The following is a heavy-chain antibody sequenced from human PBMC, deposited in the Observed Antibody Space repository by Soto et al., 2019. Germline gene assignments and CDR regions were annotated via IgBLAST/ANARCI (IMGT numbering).Heavy chain of an antibody. J-gene: IGHJ3*02. CDR1: GGSISSGGYY. CDR2: IYYSGST. V-gene: IGHV4-31*03. Sequence: QVQLQESGPGLVKPSQTLSLTCTVSGGSISSGGYYWSWIRQHPGKGLEWIGYIYYSGSTYYNPSLKSRVTISVDTSKNQFSLKLSSVTAAHTAVYYCASHDYIWGSYRYPGAFDIWGQGTMVTVSS. D-gene: IGHD3-16*02. CDR3: ASHDYIWGSYRYPGAFDI.